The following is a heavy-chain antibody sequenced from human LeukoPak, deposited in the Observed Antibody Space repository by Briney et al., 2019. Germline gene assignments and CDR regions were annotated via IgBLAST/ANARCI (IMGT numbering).Heavy chain of an antibody. D-gene: IGHD3/OR15-3a*01. J-gene: IGHJ5*02. CDR3: AGGGLPARSWFDP. CDR1: GYTFTSYY. CDR2: INPSSGRT. V-gene: IGHV1-46*01. Sequence: ASVKVSFKASGYTFTSYYMNWVRQAPGQGLEWMGIINPSSGRTTYAQKFQGRVTMTRDTSTSTVYMELTSLRSEDTAVFYCAGGGLPARSWFDPWGQGTLVTVSS.